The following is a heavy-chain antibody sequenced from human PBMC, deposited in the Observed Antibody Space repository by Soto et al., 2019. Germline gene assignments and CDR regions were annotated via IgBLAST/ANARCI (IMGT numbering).Heavy chain of an antibody. J-gene: IGHJ4*02. CDR3: ARRGAPAVAGPVFDY. V-gene: IGHV3-73*02. D-gene: IGHD6-19*01. Sequence: EVQLVESGGGLVQPGGSLKLSCAASGFTFSGSAMHWVRQASGKGLEWVGRIRSKPNNYATVYAASVPGRFTISRDDPKNTAYLPMNSLKTVDTAVYYCARRGAPAVAGPVFDYWGQGTLVTVSS. CDR1: GFTFSGSA. CDR2: IRSKPNNYAT.